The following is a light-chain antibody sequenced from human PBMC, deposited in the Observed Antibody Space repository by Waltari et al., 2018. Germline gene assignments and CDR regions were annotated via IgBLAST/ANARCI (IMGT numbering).Light chain of an antibody. J-gene: IGKJ4*01. CDR3: QQYSTVPVT. V-gene: IGKV4-1*01. Sequence: DIVMTQSPVPLAVSLGERDTIYCESRQRILSASNNKNYIAWYQQNPGQPPKLLIHWASTRQSGVPDRFSASGSGTDFTLTISSLQAEDVAVYYCQQYSTVPVTFGGGTKVEIK. CDR2: WAS. CDR1: QRILSASNNKNY.